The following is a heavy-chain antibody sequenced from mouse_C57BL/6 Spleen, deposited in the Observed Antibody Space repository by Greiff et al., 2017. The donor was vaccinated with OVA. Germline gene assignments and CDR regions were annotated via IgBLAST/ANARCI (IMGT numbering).Heavy chain of an antibody. J-gene: IGHJ4*01. CDR1: GYAFTNYL. CDR3: ARGGDSYYAMDY. V-gene: IGHV1-54*01. CDR2: INPGSGGT. Sequence: QVHVKQSGAELVRPGTSVKVSCKASGYAFTNYLIEWVKQRPGQGLEWIGVINPGSGGTNYNEKFKGKATLTADKSSSTAYMQLSSLTSEDSAVYFCARGGDSYYAMDYWGQGTSVTVSS. D-gene: IGHD3-3*01.